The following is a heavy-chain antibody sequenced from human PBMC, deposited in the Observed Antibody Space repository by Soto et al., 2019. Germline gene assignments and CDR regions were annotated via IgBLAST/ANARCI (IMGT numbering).Heavy chain of an antibody. CDR2: TRNKANSYTT. CDR1: GFTFSDHY. CDR3: ASLSIRRVATGSFDI. Sequence: HPGGSLRLSCAASGFTFSDHYMDWVRRAPGKGLEWVGRTRNKANSYTTEYAASVKGRFTISRDDSKNSLYLQMNSLKTEDTAVYYCASLSIRRVATGSFDIWGQGTMVTVSS. V-gene: IGHV3-72*01. J-gene: IGHJ3*02. D-gene: IGHD6-25*01.